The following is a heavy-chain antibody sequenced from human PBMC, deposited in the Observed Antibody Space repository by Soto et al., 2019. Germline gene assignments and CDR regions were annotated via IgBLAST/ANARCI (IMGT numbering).Heavy chain of an antibody. Sequence: EVQLVESGGGLVQPGGSLRLSCAAPGFTFRTYWLGWDRQVPGKGLEWVANVNPDGSEKNYVDSVKGRFTISRDNAGNSLYLQTSSLRAEDTALYYCARDGSTSWYSYDYHGMDVWGQGTTVTVSS. CDR3: ARDGSTSWYSYDYHGMDV. J-gene: IGHJ6*02. D-gene: IGHD5-18*01. CDR2: VNPDGSEK. V-gene: IGHV3-7*03. CDR1: GFTFRTYW.